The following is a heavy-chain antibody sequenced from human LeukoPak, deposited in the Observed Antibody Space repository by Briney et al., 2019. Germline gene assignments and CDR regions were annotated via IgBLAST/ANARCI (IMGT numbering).Heavy chain of an antibody. D-gene: IGHD1-14*01. Sequence: SETLSLTCTVSGYSISSDYYWSWIRQPPGKGLEWIGEINHSGSTNYNPSLKSRVTTSVDTSKNQFSLKLSSVTAADTAVYYCASSFSRTHYYYYMDVWGKGTTVTVSS. CDR3: ASSFSRTHYYYYMDV. V-gene: IGHV4-38-2*02. J-gene: IGHJ6*03. CDR2: INHSGST. CDR1: GYSISSDYY.